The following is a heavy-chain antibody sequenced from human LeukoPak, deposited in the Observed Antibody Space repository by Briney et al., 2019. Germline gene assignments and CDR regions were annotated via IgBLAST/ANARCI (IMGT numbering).Heavy chain of an antibody. Sequence: GASANVSCKASGYTFTSYVMHWVRQAPGQRLEWMGWINAGNGNTQYSQKFRGRVTIAMDTSASTAYMELSSLRSEDTAVYYCARSSGSSGWTPGDYWGQGTLVTVSS. CDR3: ARSSGSSGWTPGDY. D-gene: IGHD6-19*01. CDR1: GYTFTSYV. V-gene: IGHV1-3*01. J-gene: IGHJ4*02. CDR2: INAGNGNT.